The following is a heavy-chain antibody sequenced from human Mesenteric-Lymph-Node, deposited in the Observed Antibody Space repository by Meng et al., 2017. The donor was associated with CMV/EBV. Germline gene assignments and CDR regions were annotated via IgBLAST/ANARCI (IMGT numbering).Heavy chain of an antibody. CDR1: GFTFSSYA. CDR2: ISSNGGST. J-gene: IGHJ6*02. V-gene: IGHV3-64*02. CDR3: ARAGSAALCYYGMDV. D-gene: IGHD6-13*01. Sequence: GESLKISCAASGFTFSSYAMHWVRQAPGKGLEYVSAISSNGGSTYYADSVKGRFTISRDNSKNTLYLQMGSLRAEDMAVYYCARAGSAALCYYGMDVWGQGARSPSP.